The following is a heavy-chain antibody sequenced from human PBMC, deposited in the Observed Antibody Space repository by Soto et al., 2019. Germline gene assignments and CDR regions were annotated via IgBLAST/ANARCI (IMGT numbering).Heavy chain of an antibody. CDR3: ARDPRPTGNYYHFDY. J-gene: IGHJ4*02. CDR1: GYTFRNYG. D-gene: IGHD1-26*01. V-gene: IGHV1-18*04. CDR2: SSAYNGNR. Sequence: GASVKVSCKASGYTFRNYGVSWLRQAPGQGLGWLGWSSAYNGNRNYAQNLQGRVTMTTDTSTNTAYMELRSLRSDDTAFYYCARDPRPTGNYYHFDYWGQGTLVTVSS.